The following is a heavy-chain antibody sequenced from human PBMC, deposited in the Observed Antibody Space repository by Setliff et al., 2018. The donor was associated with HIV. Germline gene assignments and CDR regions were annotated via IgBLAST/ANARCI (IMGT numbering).Heavy chain of an antibody. Sequence: GGSLRLSCAASGFTFSNVWMIWVRQAPGKGLEWVGLIKSKSDGGTTENSTPVKGRFTISRDDSKNTLFLQMNSLKTDDTDVYYCATVCRGSRYSYGLLYFQQWGQGTLVTVSS. J-gene: IGHJ1*01. CDR2: IKSKSDGGTT. CDR3: ATVCRGSRYSYGLLYFQQ. V-gene: IGHV3-15*01. CDR1: GFTFSNVW. D-gene: IGHD5-18*01.